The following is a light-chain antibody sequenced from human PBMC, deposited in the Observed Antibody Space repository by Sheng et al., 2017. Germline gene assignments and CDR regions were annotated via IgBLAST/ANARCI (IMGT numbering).Light chain of an antibody. CDR3: QQYGSSPTWT. CDR2: GAS. V-gene: IGKV3-20*01. J-gene: IGKJ1*01. CDR1: QSVTSY. Sequence: EIVMTQSPATLSVSPGERAALSCRASQSVTSYLAWYQQKPGQAPRLLISGASSRATGIPDRFSGSGSGTDFTLTISRLEPEDFAVYYCQQYGSSPTWTFGQGTKVEIK.